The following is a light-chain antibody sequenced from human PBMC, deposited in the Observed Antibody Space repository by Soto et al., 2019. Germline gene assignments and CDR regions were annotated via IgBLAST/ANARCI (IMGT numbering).Light chain of an antibody. CDR3: QHRSIWPVS. V-gene: IGKV3-11*01. Sequence: EIVLTQSPATLSLSPGERATLSCRASQSVSSYLAWYQQKPGQAPRLLIFDASNRATGIPARFSGSGSATDFTLTISSLEPKDFAVYYCQHRSIWPVSFGQGTRLEIK. J-gene: IGKJ5*01. CDR2: DAS. CDR1: QSVSSY.